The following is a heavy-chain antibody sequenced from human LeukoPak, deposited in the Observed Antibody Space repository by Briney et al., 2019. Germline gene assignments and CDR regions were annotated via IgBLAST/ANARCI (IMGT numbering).Heavy chain of an antibody. D-gene: IGHD3-22*01. J-gene: IGHJ6*02. Sequence: PSETLSLTCAVSGGSISSSSYYWGWIRQPPGKGLEWIGSIYYSGSTYYNPSLKSRVTISVDTSKIQFSLKLSSVTAADTAVYYCARESDSSGYYYPYYYYGMDVWGQGTTVTVSS. V-gene: IGHV4-39*02. CDR2: IYYSGST. CDR1: GGSISSSSYY. CDR3: ARESDSSGYYYPYYYYGMDV.